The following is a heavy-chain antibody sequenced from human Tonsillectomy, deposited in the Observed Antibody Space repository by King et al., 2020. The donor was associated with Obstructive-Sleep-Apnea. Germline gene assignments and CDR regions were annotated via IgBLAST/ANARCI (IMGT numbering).Heavy chain of an antibody. J-gene: IGHJ4*02. CDR3: ARHRGVEDYGGYGDYFDY. CDR1: GGSISNYY. D-gene: IGHD5-12*01. CDR2: MYYSGNT. Sequence: QLQESGPGLVKPSETLSLTCTVSGGSISNYYWSWIRQPPGKGLEWIGYMYYSGNTHFNPSLKSRVTISADTSKIHFSLRLRSVTAADTAVYYCARHRGVEDYGGYGDYFDYWGQGTLVTVSS. V-gene: IGHV4-59*08.